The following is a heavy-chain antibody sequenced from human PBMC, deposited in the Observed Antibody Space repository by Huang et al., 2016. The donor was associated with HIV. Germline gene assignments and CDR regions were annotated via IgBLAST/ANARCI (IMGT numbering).Heavy chain of an antibody. D-gene: IGHD6-13*01. CDR1: DFTFSDYA. Sequence: QVQLVESGGGVVQPGRSLRLSCAASDFTFSDYAMRWVRQAPGKGLEWLEVISYEGNYKNHADSVKGRFTISRDNSKNTLYLEMNSLRAEDTAVYFCAKEIAVPGSRWFDPWGQGTLVTVSS. CDR2: ISYEGNYK. V-gene: IGHV3-30*18. J-gene: IGHJ5*02. CDR3: AKEIAVPGSRWFDP.